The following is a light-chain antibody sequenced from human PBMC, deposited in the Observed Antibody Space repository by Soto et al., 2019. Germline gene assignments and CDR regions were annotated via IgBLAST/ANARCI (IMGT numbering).Light chain of an antibody. CDR3: MQALQTPPWT. CDR2: LGS. V-gene: IGKV2-28*01. CDR1: QSLLHSNGYNY. Sequence: DIVMTQSPLSLPVTPGEPASISCRSSQSLLHSNGYNYLDWYMQKPGQSPQLLIYLGSNRASGVPDRFSCSGSGTDFTLKISRVEAEDVEVYYCMQALQTPPWTFGQGTTVEIK. J-gene: IGKJ1*01.